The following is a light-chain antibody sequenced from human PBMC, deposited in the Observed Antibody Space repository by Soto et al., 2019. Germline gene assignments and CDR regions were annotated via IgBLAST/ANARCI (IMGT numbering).Light chain of an antibody. V-gene: IGKV1-9*01. Sequence: IRLTQSPSSLSASVGDRVTITCRASQGISGYLAWYQQKPGKAPKLVIDIGSTLQSGVPSRFSGSGSGTDFTLTISGLQPEDLATYYCQHYVNWPLTFGGGTKVDIK. CDR2: IGS. CDR3: QHYVNWPLT. J-gene: IGKJ4*01. CDR1: QGISGY.